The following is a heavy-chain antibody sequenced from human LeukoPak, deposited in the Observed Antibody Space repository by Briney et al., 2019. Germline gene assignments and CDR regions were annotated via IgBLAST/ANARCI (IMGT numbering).Heavy chain of an antibody. Sequence: GGSLRLSCAASGFIFSTYGMHWVRQAPGKGLEWVAVISFDGSVKYYIDSVKGRFTISRDNSKSALYLEMNSLRVEDSGIYYCARDLSAAYDFWGQGVVVTVSS. CDR1: GFIFSTYG. CDR3: ARDLSAAYDF. D-gene: IGHD2-21*01. CDR2: ISFDGSVK. J-gene: IGHJ4*02. V-gene: IGHV3-30*03.